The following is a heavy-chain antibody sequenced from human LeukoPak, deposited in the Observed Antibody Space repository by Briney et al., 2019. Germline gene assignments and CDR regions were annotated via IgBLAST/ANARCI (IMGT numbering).Heavy chain of an antibody. CDR3: ARHYGDYGAFDY. Sequence: GGSLRLSCAGSGFTFSDYGMSWVRQVPGRGLEWISVIYRGGGTYYADSVKGRFIVSRDDSENTLYLQMNSLRAEDTAVYFCARHYGDYGAFDYWGQGTLVTVSS. CDR1: GFTFSDYG. V-gene: IGHV3-66*04. D-gene: IGHD4-17*01. J-gene: IGHJ4*02. CDR2: IYRGGGT.